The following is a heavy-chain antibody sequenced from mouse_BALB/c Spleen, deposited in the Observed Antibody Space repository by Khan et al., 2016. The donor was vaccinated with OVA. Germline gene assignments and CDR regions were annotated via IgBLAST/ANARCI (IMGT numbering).Heavy chain of an antibody. D-gene: IGHD2-5*01. CDR2: INPYTGEP. CDR3: ARSNSNYWFAY. Sequence: QFQLVQSAPALKKPGETVKLSCKASGYTLTNYGMNWVKQAPGKGLKWTGWINPYTGEPTYADDFKGRFAFSSETSASTAYLQINNLKNEDTATYCCARSNSNYWFAYWGQGTLVTVTA. V-gene: IGHV9-3-1*01. J-gene: IGHJ3*01. CDR1: GYTLTNYG.